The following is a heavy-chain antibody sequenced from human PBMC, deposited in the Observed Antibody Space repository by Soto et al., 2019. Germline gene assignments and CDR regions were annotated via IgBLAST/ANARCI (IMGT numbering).Heavy chain of an antibody. J-gene: IGHJ4*02. CDR2: ISYDGSNK. CDR1: GFTFSSYA. CDR3: ARDPDYDFWDEFDY. V-gene: IGHV3-30-3*01. D-gene: IGHD3-3*01. Sequence: QVQLVESGGGVVQPGRSLRISCAASGFTFSSYAMHWVRQAPGKGLEWAAVISYDGSNKYYADSVKGRLTITRDNSKNTLYRHINRLRAEETAVYYCARDPDYDFWDEFDYWGQGTLVTVSS.